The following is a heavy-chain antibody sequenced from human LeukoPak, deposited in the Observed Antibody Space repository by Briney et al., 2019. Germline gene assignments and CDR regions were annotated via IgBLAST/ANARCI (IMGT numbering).Heavy chain of an antibody. J-gene: IGHJ4*02. Sequence: PGGSLRLSCAASGFTISSYSMNWVRQAPGKGLEWVSSISSSGSYMYHADSVKGRFTISRDNSKNTLYLQMNSLRAEDTAVYYCAKDAGDFDYWGQGTLVTVSS. V-gene: IGHV3-21*04. CDR2: ISSSGSYM. CDR3: AKDAGDFDY. D-gene: IGHD7-27*01. CDR1: GFTISSYS.